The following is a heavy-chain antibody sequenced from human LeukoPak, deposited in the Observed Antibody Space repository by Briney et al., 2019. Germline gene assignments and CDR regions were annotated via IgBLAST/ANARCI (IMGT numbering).Heavy chain of an antibody. CDR3: PRRGKFGKNIFGNSDY. Sequence: GAPLKISCMGSGSSFSSYWNGCVRHMPGKGLEWMAIIYYGGSDTKYSPSFQGQVTISADKTISTAYLQWSSLRASDTAMYYCPRRGKFGKNIFGNSDYGGEGTRVSVSS. V-gene: IGHV5-51*01. CDR1: GSSFSSYW. CDR2: IYYGGSDT. D-gene: IGHD2/OR15-2a*01. J-gene: IGHJ4*02.